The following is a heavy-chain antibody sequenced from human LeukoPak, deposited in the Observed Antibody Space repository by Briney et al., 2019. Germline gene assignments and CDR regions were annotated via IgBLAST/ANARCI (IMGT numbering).Heavy chain of an antibody. CDR3: ARFGYYGSGSYYQYNWFDP. J-gene: IGHJ5*02. D-gene: IGHD3-10*01. Sequence: GASVKVSCKVSGYTLTELSMHWVRQAPGKGLEWMGGFDPEDGETIYAQKFQGRVTITADESTGTAYMELSSLRSEDTAVYYCARFGYYGSGSYYQYNWFDPWGQGTLVTVSS. CDR2: FDPEDGET. V-gene: IGHV1-24*01. CDR1: GYTLTELS.